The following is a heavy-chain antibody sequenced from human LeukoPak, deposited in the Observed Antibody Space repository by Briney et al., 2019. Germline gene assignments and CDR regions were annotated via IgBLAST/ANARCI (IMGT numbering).Heavy chain of an antibody. J-gene: IGHJ5*02. CDR1: GFTFSSYW. V-gene: IGHV3-74*01. CDR2: IKSDGSST. D-gene: IGHD6-13*01. Sequence: GGSLRLSCAASGFTFSSYWMHWVRQAPGKGLVWVSRIKSDGSSTSYADSVKGRFTISRDNAKNTLYLQMNSLRVEDTAVYFCARGGDQIAAAATGGDWFDPWGQGTLVTVSS. CDR3: ARGGDQIAAAATGGDWFDP.